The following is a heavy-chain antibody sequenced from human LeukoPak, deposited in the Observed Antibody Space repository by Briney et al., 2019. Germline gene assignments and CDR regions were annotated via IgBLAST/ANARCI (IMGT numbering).Heavy chain of an antibody. V-gene: IGHV1-18*04. CDR2: ISAYNGNT. Sequence: ASVKVSCKASGYTFTGYYMHWVRQAPGQGLEWMGLISAYNGNTNYAQKLQGRVTMTTDTSTSTDYMEMRSLRSEDTALYYCARGLGGRWHATMDVWGKGTTVTVSS. CDR1: GYTFTGYY. CDR3: ARGLGGRWHATMDV. D-gene: IGHD3-16*01. J-gene: IGHJ6*03.